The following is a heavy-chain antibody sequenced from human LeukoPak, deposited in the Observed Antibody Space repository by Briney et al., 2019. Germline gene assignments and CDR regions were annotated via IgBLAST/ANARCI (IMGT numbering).Heavy chain of an antibody. V-gene: IGHV3-21*01. CDR3: ARGGKVGYSSSWFDP. Sequence: GGSLRLSCAASGFTFSSYSMNWVRRAPGKGLEWVSSISSSSSYIYYADSVKGRFTISRDNAKNSLYLQMNSLRAEDTAVYYCARGGKVGYSSSWFDPWGQGTLVTVSS. J-gene: IGHJ5*02. D-gene: IGHD6-13*01. CDR2: ISSSSSYI. CDR1: GFTFSSYS.